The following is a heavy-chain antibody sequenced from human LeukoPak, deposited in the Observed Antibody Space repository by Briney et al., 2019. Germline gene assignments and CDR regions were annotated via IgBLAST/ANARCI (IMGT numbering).Heavy chain of an antibody. CDR1: GGSINTYY. CDR3: ARAVLGSGWPFDY. J-gene: IGHJ4*02. Sequence: SETLSLTCTVSGGSINTYYWSWIRQPAGKGLEWIGRIFTSGSTNYNPSLKSRVTMSVDTSKNQFSLKLSSVTAADTAFYYCARAVLGSGWPFDYWGQGTLVTVSS. D-gene: IGHD6-19*01. V-gene: IGHV4-4*07. CDR2: IFTSGST.